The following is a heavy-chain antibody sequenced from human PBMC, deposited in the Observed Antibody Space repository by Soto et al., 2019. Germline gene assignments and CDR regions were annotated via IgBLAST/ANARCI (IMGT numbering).Heavy chain of an antibody. CDR2: IIPIFGTA. V-gene: IGHV1-69*12. CDR3: ARPLSRIVLDAFDI. J-gene: IGHJ3*02. Sequence: QVQLVQSGAEVKKPGSSVKVSCKASGGTFSSYAISWVRQAPGQGLEWMGGIIPIFGTANYAQKFQGRVTITAAESTSPAAMELSSRRSEDTAVYYWARPLSRIVLDAFDIWGQGTMVTVSS. CDR1: GGTFSSYA. D-gene: IGHD2-8*01.